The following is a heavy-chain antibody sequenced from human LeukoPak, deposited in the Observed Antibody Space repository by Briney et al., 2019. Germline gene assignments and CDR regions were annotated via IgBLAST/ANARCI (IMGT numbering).Heavy chain of an antibody. D-gene: IGHD1-26*01. Sequence: GGSLRLSCAASGFTFSNAWMSWVRQAPGKGLEWVGRIKSRTDGGTTDYAAPVKGRFTISRDDSKNTLYLQMNSLKTEDTAVYYCTTGFDEWELLLGPDYWGQGTLVTVSS. CDR3: TTGFDEWELLLGPDY. CDR2: IKSRTDGGTT. CDR1: GFTFSNAW. V-gene: IGHV3-15*01. J-gene: IGHJ4*02.